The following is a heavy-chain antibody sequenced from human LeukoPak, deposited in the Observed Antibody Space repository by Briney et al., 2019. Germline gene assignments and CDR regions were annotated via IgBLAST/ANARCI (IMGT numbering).Heavy chain of an antibody. CDR1: GYTFTGYY. V-gene: IGHV1-2*02. D-gene: IGHD3-10*01. Sequence: GASVKVSCKASGYTFTGYYMHWVRQAPGQGLEWMGCINPNSGGTNYAQKFQGRVTMTRDTSTSTVYMELSSLRSEDTAVYYCARDGSGSYDAFDIWGQGTMVTVSS. J-gene: IGHJ3*02. CDR3: ARDGSGSYDAFDI. CDR2: INPNSGGT.